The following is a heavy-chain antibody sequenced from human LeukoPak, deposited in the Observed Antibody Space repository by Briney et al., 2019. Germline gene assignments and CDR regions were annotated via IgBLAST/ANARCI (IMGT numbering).Heavy chain of an antibody. Sequence: PSETLSLTCTVSGGSISSSSYYWSWIRQPAGKGLEWIGRIYPSGSTNYNPSLKSRVTMSVDTSKNQFSLKLSSVTAADTAVYYCAREREYYFDYWGQGTLVTVSS. CDR2: IYPSGST. J-gene: IGHJ4*02. D-gene: IGHD3-10*01. V-gene: IGHV4-61*02. CDR1: GGSISSSSYY. CDR3: AREREYYFDY.